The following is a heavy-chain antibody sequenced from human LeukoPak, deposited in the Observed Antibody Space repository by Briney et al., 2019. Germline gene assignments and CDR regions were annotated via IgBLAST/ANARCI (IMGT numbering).Heavy chain of an antibody. D-gene: IGHD3-22*01. V-gene: IGHV3-74*03. Sequence: GGSLRLSCAASGLDFKKYWMHWVRQAPGKGLEWVARINNDGNDAKSADSVKGRFTISRDNAKNSLYLQMNSLRAEDTAVYYCARESSGYFYWGQGTLVTVSS. CDR1: GLDFKKYW. J-gene: IGHJ4*02. CDR2: INNDGNDA. CDR3: ARESSGYFY.